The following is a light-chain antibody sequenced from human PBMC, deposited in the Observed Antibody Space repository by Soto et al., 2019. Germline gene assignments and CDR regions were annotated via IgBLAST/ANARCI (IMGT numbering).Light chain of an antibody. CDR2: EVS. J-gene: IGKJ1*01. Sequence: DVVMTQSPLSLPVTLGQPASISCRSSQSLVNSDGNTYLNWFQQRPGQSPRRLIYEVSKRDSGVPDRFSGSGSGTDFTLRISRVEAEDVGVCYCMQGTHWPRTFGQGTKVEI. V-gene: IGKV2-30*01. CDR3: MQGTHWPRT. CDR1: QSLVNSDGNTY.